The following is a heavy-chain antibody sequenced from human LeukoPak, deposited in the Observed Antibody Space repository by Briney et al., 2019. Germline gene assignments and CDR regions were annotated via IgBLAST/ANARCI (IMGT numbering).Heavy chain of an antibody. V-gene: IGHV1-24*01. CDR1: GYTLTELS. J-gene: IGHJ6*02. D-gene: IGHD4-23*01. CDR2: FDPGDGET. Sequence: ASVKVSCKVPGYTLTELSMHWVRQAPGKGLEWMGGFDPGDGETIYAQKFQGRVTMTEDTSTDTAYMELSSLRSEDTAVYYCATVTLNLYYYYGMDVWGQGTTVTVSS. CDR3: ATVTLNLYYYYGMDV.